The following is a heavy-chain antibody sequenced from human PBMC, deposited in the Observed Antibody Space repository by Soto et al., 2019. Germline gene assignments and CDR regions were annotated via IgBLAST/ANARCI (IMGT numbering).Heavy chain of an antibody. J-gene: IGHJ6*02. CDR2: TRSNGEYT. CDR3: AKESMSVAVSASRVYDMDV. D-gene: IGHD6-6*01. Sequence: GGSLRLSCAGSGFTFSNYAMTWVRQAPGKGLEWVSTTRSNGEYTYYADSVKGRFTVSRDNSQNALFLEMSSLRAEDTAVYYCAKESMSVAVSASRVYDMDVGGQGTTVTGSS. CDR1: GFTFSNYA. V-gene: IGHV3-23*01.